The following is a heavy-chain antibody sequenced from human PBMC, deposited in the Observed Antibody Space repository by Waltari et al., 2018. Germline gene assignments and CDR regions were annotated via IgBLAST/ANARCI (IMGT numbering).Heavy chain of an antibody. J-gene: IGHJ4*02. V-gene: IGHV3-23*01. CDR1: GFTFGSSA. CDR3: ANLVATTHDY. Sequence: EVQLLESGGGLVQPGGSLRPYCAASGFTFGSSAMSWVRQAPGKGLEWVSAISGSGGSTYYADSVKGRFTISRDNSKNTLYLQMNSLRAEDTAVYYCANLVATTHDYWGQGTLVTVSS. D-gene: IGHD5-12*01. CDR2: ISGSGGST.